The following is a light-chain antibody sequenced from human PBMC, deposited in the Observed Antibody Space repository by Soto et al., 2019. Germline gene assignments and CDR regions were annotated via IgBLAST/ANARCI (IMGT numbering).Light chain of an antibody. CDR2: DES. CDR3: QQYDNLSLT. J-gene: IGKJ4*01. CDR1: QDTSNY. V-gene: IGKV1-33*01. Sequence: DIQMTQSPSSLSASVGASVTITCQASQDTSNYLNWYQQKPGKDPKLLIYDESKLGTGVPSRFSGSGSGTDFTFTISSQQPEDIATYYCQQYDNLSLTFGGGTKVEIK.